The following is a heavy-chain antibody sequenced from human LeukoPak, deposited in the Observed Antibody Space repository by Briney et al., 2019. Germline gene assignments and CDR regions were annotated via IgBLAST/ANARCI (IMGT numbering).Heavy chain of an antibody. CDR3: ARAQLRVNWFDP. D-gene: IGHD1-7*01. J-gene: IGHJ5*02. V-gene: IGHV4-34*01. CDR1: GGSFSGYY. Sequence: SETLSLTCAVYGGSFSGYYWSWIRQPPGKGLEWIGEINHSGSTNYNPSLKSRVTISVDTSRNQFSLKLSSVTAADTAVYYCARAQLRVNWFDPWGQGTLVTVSS. CDR2: INHSGST.